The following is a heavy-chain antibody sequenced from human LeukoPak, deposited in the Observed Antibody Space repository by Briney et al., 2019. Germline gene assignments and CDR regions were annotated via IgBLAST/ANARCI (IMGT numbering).Heavy chain of an antibody. J-gene: IGHJ6*03. CDR3: ARDGSGSYSYMDV. CDR1: GGSISSSSYY. Sequence: SETLSLTCTVSGGSISSSSYYWSWIRQPPGTGLEWIGYIYYSGSTNYNPSLKSRVTISVDTSKNQFSLKLSSVTAADTAVYYCARDGSGSYSYMDVWGKGTTVTISS. CDR2: IYYSGST. V-gene: IGHV4-61*01. D-gene: IGHD3-10*01.